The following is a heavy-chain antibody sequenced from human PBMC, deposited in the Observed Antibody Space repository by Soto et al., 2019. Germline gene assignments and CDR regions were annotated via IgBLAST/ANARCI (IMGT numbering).Heavy chain of an antibody. D-gene: IGHD2-2*01. V-gene: IGHV3-23*01. CDR2: ISSSGGYT. CDR1: GFTFSSYA. J-gene: IGHJ4*02. Sequence: GGSLRLSCAASGFTFSSYAMSWVRQAPGKGLEWVSTISSSGGYTYYADSVKGRFTISRDNSKNTLYLQMNSLRAEDTAVYYCVKAPVGRRYCSSTSCYYFDYWGQGTLVTVPQ. CDR3: VKAPVGRRYCSSTSCYYFDY.